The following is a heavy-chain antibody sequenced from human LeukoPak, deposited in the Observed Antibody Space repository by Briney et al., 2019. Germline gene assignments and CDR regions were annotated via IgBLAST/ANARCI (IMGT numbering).Heavy chain of an antibody. CDR3: ARGPIYYYDSSGYHSPFDY. CDR2: LYYSGST. V-gene: IGHV4-39*07. J-gene: IGHJ4*02. D-gene: IGHD3-22*01. CDR1: GGSISSCCYY. Sequence: SETLSLTCTVSGGSISSCCYYWVGIPPPPGKGLVWFVSLYYSGSTYYTPSLKSRVTISVDTSKNQFSLKLSSVTAADTAVYYCARGPIYYYDSSGYHSPFDYWGQGTLVTVSS.